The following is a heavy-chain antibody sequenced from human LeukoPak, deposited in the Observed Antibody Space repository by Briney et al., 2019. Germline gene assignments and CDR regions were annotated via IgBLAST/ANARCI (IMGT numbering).Heavy chain of an antibody. CDR1: GYTFTSYG. Sequence: GASVIVSCKASGYTFTSYGISWARQAPGQGLEWMGWISAYNGNTNYAQKLQGRVTMTTDTSTSTAYMELRSLRYDDTAGYYCARRIYGSAKFGFDLWGQGTLVTVSS. CDR3: ARRIYGSAKFGFDL. CDR2: ISAYNGNT. V-gene: IGHV1-18*01. J-gene: IGHJ5*02. D-gene: IGHD4/OR15-4a*01.